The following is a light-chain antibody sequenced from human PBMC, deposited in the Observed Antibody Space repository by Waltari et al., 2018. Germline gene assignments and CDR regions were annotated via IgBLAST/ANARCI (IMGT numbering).Light chain of an antibody. Sequence: QSVLTQPPSVSATPGQKVTISRPGSPPNIGNAFVSWYQQLPGTVPKLPVYDTYKRPSGIPDRCSGSKSGTSATLDITGLQTGDEAHYYCGAWDTSLTAYVFGTGTEVTVL. J-gene: IGLJ1*01. CDR3: GAWDTSLTAYV. CDR1: PPNIGNAF. V-gene: IGLV1-51*01. CDR2: DTY.